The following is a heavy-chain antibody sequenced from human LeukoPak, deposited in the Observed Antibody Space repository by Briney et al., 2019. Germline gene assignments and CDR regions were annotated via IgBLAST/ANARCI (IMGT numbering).Heavy chain of an antibody. V-gene: IGHV3-30*18. Sequence: GRSLRLSCAASGFTFNSYGIHWVRQAPGKGLEGVAGISYDGSNKYYADSVKGRFTISRDNSKNTLYLQMNSLRAEDTAVYYCAKDRGPILWSGESLFDYWGQGTLVTVSS. D-gene: IGHD3-10*01. J-gene: IGHJ4*02. CDR3: AKDRGPILWSGESLFDY. CDR1: GFTFNSYG. CDR2: ISYDGSNK.